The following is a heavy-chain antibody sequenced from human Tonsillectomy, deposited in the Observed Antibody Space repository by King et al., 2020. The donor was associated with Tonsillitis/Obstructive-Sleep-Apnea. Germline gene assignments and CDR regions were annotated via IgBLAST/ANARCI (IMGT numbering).Heavy chain of an antibody. Sequence: QLVQSGAEVKKPGASVKVSCKTSGYTFTDHYIHWVRQAPGQGLEWMRWINPYSDDTHYAQKFQGRVTMTRNTSIRTVYMELSRLRSDDTAVYYCARDRDYYASGRYFYGMDVWGQGTTVTVSS. CDR2: INPYSDDT. V-gene: IGHV1-2*02. D-gene: IGHD3-10*01. CDR1: GYTFTDHY. J-gene: IGHJ6*02. CDR3: ARDRDYYASGRYFYGMDV.